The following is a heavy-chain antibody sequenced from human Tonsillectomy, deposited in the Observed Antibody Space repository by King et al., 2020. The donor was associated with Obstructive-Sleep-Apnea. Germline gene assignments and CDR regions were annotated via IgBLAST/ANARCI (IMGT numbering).Heavy chain of an antibody. CDR2: ISGSSRAI. V-gene: IGHV3-48*04. CDR3: AGTYCDIRVAGSIQY. Sequence: VQLVESGGGLVQPGGSLRLSCAASGISFISYSMNWVRQAPGKGLEWLSYISGSSRAIYYADSVKGRLTVSRDNTKNSLFLQMHSLRAEDTAVYYCAGTYCDIRVAGSIQYWGQGTVVTVSS. J-gene: IGHJ1*01. CDR1: GISFISYS. D-gene: IGHD6-19*01.